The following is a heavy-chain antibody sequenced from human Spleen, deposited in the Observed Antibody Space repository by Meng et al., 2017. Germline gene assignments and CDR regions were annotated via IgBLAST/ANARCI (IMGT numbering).Heavy chain of an antibody. D-gene: IGHD6-13*01. J-gene: IGHJ4*02. V-gene: IGHV1-2*06. CDR2: IDPKSGDT. CDR1: GYNFPDYW. CDR3: ARDEDISAAGKLFGDY. Sequence: QGEGVESGAEVKKPGASVKVSCKPSGYNFPDYWLTWVRRAPGQGLEWMGRIDPKSGDTHYAQRFQGRVTMTGDTSISTAYMELSGLRSDDTAMYYCARDEDISAAGKLFGDYWGQGTLVTVSS.